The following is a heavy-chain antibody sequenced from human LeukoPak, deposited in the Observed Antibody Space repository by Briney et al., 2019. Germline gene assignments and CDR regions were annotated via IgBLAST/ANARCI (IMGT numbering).Heavy chain of an antibody. CDR1: GFTFSSYG. Sequence: GGALRLSCAASGFTFSSYGMHWVRQATGKGLEWVSAIGTAGDTYYPGSVKGRFTISRENAKHSLYLQMNSLRAGDTAVYYCARAAYSSGWYYFDYWGQGTLVTVSS. CDR2: IGTAGDT. V-gene: IGHV3-13*01. D-gene: IGHD6-19*01. J-gene: IGHJ4*02. CDR3: ARAAYSSGWYYFDY.